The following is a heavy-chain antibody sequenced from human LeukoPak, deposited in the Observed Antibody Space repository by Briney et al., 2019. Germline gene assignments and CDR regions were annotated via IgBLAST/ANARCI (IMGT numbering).Heavy chain of an antibody. J-gene: IGHJ4*02. CDR2: IIPIFGTA. V-gene: IGHV1-69*13. D-gene: IGHD6-19*01. Sequence: SVKFSCKASGGTFSSYAISWVRQAPGQGLEWMGGIIPIFGTANYAQKFQGRVTITADESTSTAYMELSSLRSEDTAVYYCARIAVAGRIDDYWGQGTLVTVSS. CDR1: GGTFSSYA. CDR3: ARIAVAGRIDDY.